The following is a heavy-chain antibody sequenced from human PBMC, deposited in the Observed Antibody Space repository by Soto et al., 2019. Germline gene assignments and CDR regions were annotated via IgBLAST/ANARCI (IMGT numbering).Heavy chain of an antibody. CDR2: INGDNGNT. J-gene: IGHJ4*02. D-gene: IGHD3-10*01. CDR1: GYTFTSYT. Sequence: QVHLVQSGAEERKPGASVTVSCEASGYTFTSYTMHWVRQAPGQGLEWMGWINGDNGNTKYSEKFQGRVTITGDTSASTAYMERSSLRSEDTAVYYCARDRHYGSGSYLGYWGQGTLVTVSS. V-gene: IGHV1-3*05. CDR3: ARDRHYGSGSYLGY.